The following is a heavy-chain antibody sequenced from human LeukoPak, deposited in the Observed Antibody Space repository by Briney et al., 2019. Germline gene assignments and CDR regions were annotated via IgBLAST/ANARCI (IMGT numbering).Heavy chain of an antibody. CDR1: GGSISSGGYY. D-gene: IGHD5-12*01. Sequence: SQTLSLTCTVSGGSISSGGYYWSWIRQHPGMGLEWIGYIYYSGSTYYNPSLKSRVTISVDTSKNQFSLKLSSVAAADTAVYYCAGATGGYDVTFDPWGQGTLVTVSS. V-gene: IGHV4-31*03. CDR3: AGATGGYDVTFDP. CDR2: IYYSGST. J-gene: IGHJ5*02.